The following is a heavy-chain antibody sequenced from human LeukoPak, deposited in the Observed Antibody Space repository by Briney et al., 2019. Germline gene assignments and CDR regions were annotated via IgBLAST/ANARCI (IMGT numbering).Heavy chain of an antibody. CDR3: AKGDCGHY. J-gene: IGHJ4*02. D-gene: IGHD2-21*01. CDR1: GFTFRIYA. Sequence: GGSLRLSCAASGFTFRIYAMNRVRQAPGKGLEWVSGISDSGDSTYYADSVNGRFTISKDNSNNTLYLQMNSLRAHDTAVHYCAKGDCGHYWGQGTLVTLSS. CDR2: ISDSGDST. V-gene: IGHV3-23*01.